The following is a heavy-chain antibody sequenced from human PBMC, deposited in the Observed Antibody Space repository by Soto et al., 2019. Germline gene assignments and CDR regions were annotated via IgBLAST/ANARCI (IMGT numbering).Heavy chain of an antibody. CDR3: AHRLGGYGVVTTFNY. CDR1: GFSFRTSGEG. J-gene: IGHJ4*02. V-gene: IGHV2-5*02. D-gene: IGHD3-3*01. Sequence: SGPTLVNPTQTLTLTCTFSGFSFRTSGEGVGWIRQPPGKALEWLALIYWDDDRRYSPSLKDRLTITKDTSKSQVVLTMTNVGTADTGTYYCAHRLGGYGVVTTFNYWGQGTPVTVSS. CDR2: IYWDDDR.